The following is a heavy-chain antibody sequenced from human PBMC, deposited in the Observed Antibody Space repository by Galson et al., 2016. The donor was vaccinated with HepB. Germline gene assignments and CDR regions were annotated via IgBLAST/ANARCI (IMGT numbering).Heavy chain of an antibody. CDR1: GFSLSTSGVG. CDR3: AHKRPGDSSYDY. CDR2: IYWDDDK. J-gene: IGHJ4*02. D-gene: IGHD6-6*01. Sequence: PALVKPTQTLTLTCTFSGFSLSTSGVGVGWIRQPPGKALEWLALIYWDDDKRYSPSLKSRLTITEDTSENQVVLTVTNMDPVDTATYYCAHKRPGDSSYDYWGLGTLVTVSS. V-gene: IGHV2-5*02.